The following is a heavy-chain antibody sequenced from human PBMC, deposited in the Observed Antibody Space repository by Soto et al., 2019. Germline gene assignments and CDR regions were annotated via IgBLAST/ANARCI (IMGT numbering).Heavy chain of an antibody. Sequence: SGPTLVNPTQTLTLTCTFSGFSLSTSGVGVGWIRQPPGKALEWLALIYWDDDKRYSPSLRSRLTITKDTSKNQVVLTMTNIDPVDTATYYCAHSGDLTYDYWGQGTLVTVSS. CDR1: GFSLSTSGVG. D-gene: IGHD7-27*01. CDR2: IYWDDDK. V-gene: IGHV2-5*02. J-gene: IGHJ4*02. CDR3: AHSGDLTYDY.